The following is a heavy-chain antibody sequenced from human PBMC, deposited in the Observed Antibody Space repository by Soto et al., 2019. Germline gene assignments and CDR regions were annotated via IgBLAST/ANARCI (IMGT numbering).Heavy chain of an antibody. D-gene: IGHD1-26*01. CDR2: IIPIFGTA. CDR1: GGTFSSYA. J-gene: IGHJ5*02. Sequence: GASVKVSCKASGGTFSSYAISWVRQAPGQGLEWMGGIIPIFGTANYAQKFQGRVTITADESTSTAYMELSSLRSEDTAVYYCAREDIEAIPTRVGWFDTWGQGTLVTVSS. V-gene: IGHV1-69*13. CDR3: AREDIEAIPTRVGWFDT.